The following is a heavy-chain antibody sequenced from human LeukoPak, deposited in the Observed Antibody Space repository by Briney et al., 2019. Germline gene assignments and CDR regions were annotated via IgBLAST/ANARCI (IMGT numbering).Heavy chain of an antibody. CDR3: ARTQDPGYSSPAAYFDY. D-gene: IGHD6-13*01. CDR2: INTNTGNP. CDR1: GYTFTSYA. V-gene: IGHV7-4-1*02. J-gene: IGHJ4*02. Sequence: ASVKVSCKASGYTFTSYAMNWVRQAPGQGLEWMGWINTNTGNPTYAQGFTGRFVFSLDTSVSTAYLQISSLKAEDTAVYYCARTQDPGYSSPAAYFDYWGQGTLVTVSS.